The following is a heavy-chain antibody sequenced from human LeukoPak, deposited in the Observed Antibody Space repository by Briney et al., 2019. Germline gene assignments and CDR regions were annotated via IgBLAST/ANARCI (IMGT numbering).Heavy chain of an antibody. V-gene: IGHV4-34*01. J-gene: IGHJ6*03. D-gene: IGHD3-3*01. CDR3: ARRGFYRYYYYYYMDV. CDR2: INHSGST. CDR1: GGSFSGYY. Sequence: SETLSLTCAVYGGSFSGYYWSWIRQPPGKGLEWIGEINHSGSTNYNPSLKSRVTISVDTSKNQFSLKLSSVTAADTAVYYCARRGFYRYYYYYYMDVWGKGTTVIVSS.